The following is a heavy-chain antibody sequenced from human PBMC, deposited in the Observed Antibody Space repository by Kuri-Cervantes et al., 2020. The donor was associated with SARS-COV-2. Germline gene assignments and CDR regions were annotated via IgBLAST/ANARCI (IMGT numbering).Heavy chain of an antibody. J-gene: IGHJ5*02. CDR3: ARDRSNYKGNNWFDP. D-gene: IGHD4-11*01. CDR1: GFTVSSNS. Sequence: LSLTCAASGFTVSSNSMSWVRQAPGKGLEWVSVIYSGGSTYYADSVKGRFTISRDNSKNTLYLQMNSLRAEDTAVYYCARDRSNYKGNNWFDPWGQGTLVTVSS. V-gene: IGHV3-53*01. CDR2: IYSGGST.